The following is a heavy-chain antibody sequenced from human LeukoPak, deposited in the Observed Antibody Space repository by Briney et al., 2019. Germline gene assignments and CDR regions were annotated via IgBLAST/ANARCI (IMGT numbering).Heavy chain of an antibody. V-gene: IGHV3-66*03. Sequence: PGRSLRLSCASSGFSVTTNYMSWARQAPGKGLEGFALIYTSGSPFYADSVMGRFTVSRDNSKNTLYLQMTSLRAEDSAAYYCARDRAGTQSWVEFDLWGQGTLVTVSS. CDR3: ARDRAGTQSWVEFDL. CDR1: GFSVTTNY. D-gene: IGHD3-10*01. CDR2: IYTSGSP. J-gene: IGHJ5*02.